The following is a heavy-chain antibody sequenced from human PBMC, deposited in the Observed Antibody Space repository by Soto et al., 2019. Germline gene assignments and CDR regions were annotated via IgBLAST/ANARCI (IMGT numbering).Heavy chain of an antibody. V-gene: IGHV3-48*01. D-gene: IGHD2-2*01. Sequence: GGSLRLSCAASGFTFSNDWMHWVRQAPGKGLEWVSYIHLSGDNIYYANSVKGRFTVSRDSATSSLSLQMSSLRADDTAVYYCVRAACTSCYGFQHWGPGTLVTVSS. CDR1: GFTFSNDW. CDR2: IHLSGDNI. J-gene: IGHJ1*01. CDR3: VRAACTSCYGFQH.